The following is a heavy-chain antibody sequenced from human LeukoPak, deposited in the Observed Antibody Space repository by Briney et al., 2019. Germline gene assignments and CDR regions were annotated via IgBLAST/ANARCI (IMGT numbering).Heavy chain of an antibody. Sequence: SETLSLTCAVSGASIISSSYYWGWIRQPPGKGLEWIGSIYYSGSTNYNPTLKSRVTISADTSKNQFSLKLSSVTAADTAVYYCARRAYSSGAHSGQGTLVTVSS. J-gene: IGHJ4*02. CDR2: IYYSGST. CDR1: GASIISSSYY. V-gene: IGHV4-39*01. CDR3: ARRAYSSGAH. D-gene: IGHD6-19*01.